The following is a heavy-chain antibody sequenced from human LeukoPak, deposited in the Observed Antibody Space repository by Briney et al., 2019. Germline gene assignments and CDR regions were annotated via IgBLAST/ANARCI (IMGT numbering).Heavy chain of an antibody. CDR3: ARRVATVDPLNAYFDY. Sequence: HAGGSLRLSCAASGFTFSSYAMSWVRQAPGKGLEWVSAISGSGGSTYYADSVKGRFTISRDNSKNTLYLQLNSLRAEDTAVYYCARRVATVDPLNAYFDYWGQGALVTVSS. V-gene: IGHV3-23*01. CDR2: ISGSGGST. D-gene: IGHD5-12*01. CDR1: GFTFSSYA. J-gene: IGHJ4*02.